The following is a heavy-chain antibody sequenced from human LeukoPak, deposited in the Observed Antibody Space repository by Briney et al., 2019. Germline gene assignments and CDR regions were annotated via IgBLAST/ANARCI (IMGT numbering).Heavy chain of an antibody. CDR3: ARGGAADYFDY. Sequence: PSETLSLTCTVSGGSVSSGSYYWSWIRQPPGKGLGWIGYVSYSGSTNSNPSLKSRVTISVDTAKNQFSVKQSYVSAADTAVYYCARGGAADYFDYWGRGTMVTVSS. CDR2: VSYSGST. V-gene: IGHV4-61*01. CDR1: GGSVSSGSYY. J-gene: IGHJ4*02. D-gene: IGHD6-13*01.